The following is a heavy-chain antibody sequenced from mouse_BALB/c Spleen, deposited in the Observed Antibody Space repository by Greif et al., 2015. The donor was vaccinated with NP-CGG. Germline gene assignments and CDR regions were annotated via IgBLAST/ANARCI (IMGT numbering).Heavy chain of an antibody. J-gene: IGHJ1*01. V-gene: IGHV14-3*02. CDR1: GFNIKDTY. CDR3: ARDYGYSWYFDV. D-gene: IGHD1-2*01. CDR2: IDPANGNT. Sequence: EVQLQQSGAELVKPGASVKLSCTASGFNIKDTYMHWVKQRPEQGLEWIGRIDPANGNTKYDPKFQGKATITADTSSNTAYLQLSSLTSEDTAVYYCARDYGYSWYFDVWGAGTTVTVSS.